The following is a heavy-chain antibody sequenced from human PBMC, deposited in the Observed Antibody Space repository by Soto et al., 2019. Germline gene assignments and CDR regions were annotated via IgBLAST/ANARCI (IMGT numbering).Heavy chain of an antibody. J-gene: IGHJ5*02. V-gene: IGHV4-30-2*01. Sequence: SETLSRTCAVSGGSLNRGGYFWGWVRQQPGQGLEWIGYMYHSGNTYYNPSLKGRVTISLDHSRNQFSLRLNSVTAADTAVYFCASSKYDVVAGSVWFDPWGQGTLVTVSS. CDR3: ASSKYDVVAGSVWFDP. CDR2: MYHSGNT. D-gene: IGHD2-21*01. CDR1: GGSLNRGGYF.